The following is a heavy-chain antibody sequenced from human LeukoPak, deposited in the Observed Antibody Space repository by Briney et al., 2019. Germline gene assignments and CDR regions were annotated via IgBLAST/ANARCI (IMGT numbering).Heavy chain of an antibody. D-gene: IGHD3-22*01. CDR1: GFTFSSYS. CDR3: ARVGYYDSSGYYFSRAFDI. J-gene: IGHJ3*02. Sequence: GGSLRLSCAASGFTFSSYSMNWVRQAPGKGLEWVSYISSSSSTIYYADSVKGRFTISRDNAKSSLYLQMNSLRAEDTAVYYCARVGYYDSSGYYFSRAFDIWGQGTMVTVSS. V-gene: IGHV3-48*01. CDR2: ISSSSSTI.